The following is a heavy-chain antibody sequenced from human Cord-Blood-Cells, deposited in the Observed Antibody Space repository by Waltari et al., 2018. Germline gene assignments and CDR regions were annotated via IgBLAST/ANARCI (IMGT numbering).Heavy chain of an antibody. J-gene: IGHJ4*02. D-gene: IGHD6-6*01. CDR3: TGSSFFDY. CDR2: ISYDGSNK. V-gene: IGHV3-30*03. Sequence: QVQLVESGGGVVQPGRSLRLSCAASGFTFISFGMPWVRQAPGKGLEWVAVISYDGSNKYYADSVKGRFTISRDNSKNTLYLQMNSLRAEDTAVYYCTGSSFFDYWGQGTLVTVSS. CDR1: GFTFISFG.